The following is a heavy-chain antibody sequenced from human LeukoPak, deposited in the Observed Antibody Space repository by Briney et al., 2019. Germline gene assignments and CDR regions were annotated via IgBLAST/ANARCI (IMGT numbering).Heavy chain of an antibody. Sequence: GGSLGLSCAASGFTFSSYAMGWVRPAPGKGLEWVSGISGDGESTYYADSVRGRFSISRANPTNTVYLQMTSLRVEDTAIYYCAKLFCTGGRCYSNPSDYWGQGTLVTVSS. D-gene: IGHD2-15*01. CDR3: AKLFCTGGRCYSNPSDY. CDR2: ISGDGEST. CDR1: GFTFSSYA. V-gene: IGHV3-23*01. J-gene: IGHJ4*02.